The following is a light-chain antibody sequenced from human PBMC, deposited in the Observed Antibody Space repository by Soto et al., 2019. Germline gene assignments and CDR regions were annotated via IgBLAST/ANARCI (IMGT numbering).Light chain of an antibody. CDR3: QQADSFPRT. Sequence: DLQMTQSPSSVSASVGDRVTITCRASQGVNTWLAWYQQKPGKAPKLLIYAASSLESGVSSRFSGSGSGTDYTLTISSLQPEDFATYYCQQADSFPRTFGQGTKVEIK. J-gene: IGKJ1*01. CDR2: AAS. CDR1: QGVNTW. V-gene: IGKV1-12*01.